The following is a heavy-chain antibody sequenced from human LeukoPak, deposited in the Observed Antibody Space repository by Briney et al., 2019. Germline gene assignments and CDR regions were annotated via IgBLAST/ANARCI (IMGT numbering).Heavy chain of an antibody. CDR3: ASESYWGSSGKGFDY. CDR1: GFIFTDYS. V-gene: IGHV3-48*02. CDR2: IDRSSNNI. J-gene: IGHJ4*02. Sequence: GGSPRLSCAASGFIFTDYSMDWVRQAPGKGLEWVSYIDRSSNNIYYPDSVKGRFTISRDNAKNSLYLQMNSLRDEDTAVYYCASESYWGSSGKGFDYWGQGTLVTVSS. D-gene: IGHD7-27*01.